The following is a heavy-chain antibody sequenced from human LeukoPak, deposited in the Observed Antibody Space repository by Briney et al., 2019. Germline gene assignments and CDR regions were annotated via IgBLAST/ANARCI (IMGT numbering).Heavy chain of an antibody. J-gene: IGHJ4*02. V-gene: IGHV4-39*07. D-gene: IGHD6-19*01. CDR3: ARGWTPNYFDY. Sequence: SETLSLTCTVSGDSISTSSSYWGWIRQPPGEGLEWIGSIYYSGSTYYNTSLKSRVTISVDKSKNQFSLKLSSVTAADTAVYYCARGWTPNYFDYWGQGTLVTVSS. CDR2: IYYSGST. CDR1: GDSISTSSSY.